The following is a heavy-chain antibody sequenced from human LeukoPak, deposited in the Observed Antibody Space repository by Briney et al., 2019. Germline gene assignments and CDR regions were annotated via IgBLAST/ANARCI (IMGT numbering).Heavy chain of an antibody. CDR3: ARGRGSYYPPRYYYYMDV. D-gene: IGHD1-26*01. Sequence: SETLSLTCTVSGGSISSGSYYWSWIRQPAGKGLEWIGRIYTSGSTNYNPPLKSRVTISVDTSKHQFSLKLSSVTAADTAVYYCARGRGSYYPPRYYYYMDVWGKGTTVTVSS. V-gene: IGHV4-61*02. J-gene: IGHJ6*03. CDR1: GGSISSGSYY. CDR2: IYTSGST.